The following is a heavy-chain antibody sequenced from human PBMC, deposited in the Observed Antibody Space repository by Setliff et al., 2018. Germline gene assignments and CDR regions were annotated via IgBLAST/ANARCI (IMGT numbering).Heavy chain of an antibody. CDR2: INQYGNET. Sequence: GSLRLSCAASDLNFDKYWMTWVRQAPGKGLEWVANINQYGNETYSVDSVKGRFIISRDNAKNSLYLQMNSLRAEDTAVYYCARDGGLLQFLEWSRSYMDVWGKGTTVTVSS. D-gene: IGHD3-3*01. V-gene: IGHV3-7*01. CDR3: ARDGGLLQFLEWSRSYMDV. CDR1: DLNFDKYW. J-gene: IGHJ6*03.